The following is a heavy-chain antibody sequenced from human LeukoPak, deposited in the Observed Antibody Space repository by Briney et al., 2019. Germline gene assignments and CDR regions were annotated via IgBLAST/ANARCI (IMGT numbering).Heavy chain of an antibody. D-gene: IGHD6-13*01. V-gene: IGHV3-48*01. Sequence: GGSLRLSCAASGFTFSSYSMNWVRQAPGKGLEWVSYISSSSSTIYYADSVKGRFTISRDNAKNSLYLQMNSLRAEDPAVYYCAREGYSSSFDYWGQGTLVTVSS. CDR3: AREGYSSSFDY. CDR1: GFTFSSYS. J-gene: IGHJ4*02. CDR2: ISSSSSTI.